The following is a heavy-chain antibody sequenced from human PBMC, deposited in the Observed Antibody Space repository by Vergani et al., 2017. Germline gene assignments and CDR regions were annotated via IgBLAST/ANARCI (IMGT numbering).Heavy chain of an antibody. CDR1: GASISSRSSY. V-gene: IGHV4-61*01. D-gene: IGHD3-9*01. CDR2: IYSTGST. CDR3: ARVMYRDEASTGYRLEGMDI. Sequence: QLQLHELGPGLVKPSETLSLTCSVSGASISSRSSYWSWIRQSPGKGLEWIGYIYSTGSTNYNPSLNSRVTMSVDTSKNQFSLKLRSVTAADTAVYFCARVMYRDEASTGYRLEGMDIWGQGTTVTISS. J-gene: IGHJ6*02.